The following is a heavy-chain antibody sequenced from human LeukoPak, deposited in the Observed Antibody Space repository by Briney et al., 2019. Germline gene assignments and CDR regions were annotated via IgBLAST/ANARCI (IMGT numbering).Heavy chain of an antibody. CDR3: AKAVWFGEFDYYFFGLDV. D-gene: IGHD3-10*01. V-gene: IGHV3-23*01. Sequence: PGGSLRLSCAAFGFTFSSYAMGWVRQAPGKGLEWVSAISGSGGDTYYADSVKGRFTFSRDNSKNTLYLQMNCLRPEDTALYYCAKAVWFGEFDYYFFGLDVWGQGTTVTVSS. CDR2: ISGSGGDT. CDR1: GFTFSSYA. J-gene: IGHJ6*02.